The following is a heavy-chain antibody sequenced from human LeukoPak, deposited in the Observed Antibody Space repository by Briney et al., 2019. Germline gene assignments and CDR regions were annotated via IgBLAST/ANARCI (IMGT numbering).Heavy chain of an antibody. CDR2: IYYSGST. CDR1: GGSISSSSYY. J-gene: IGHJ5*02. Sequence: SETLSLTCTVSGGSISSSSYYWGWIRQPPGKGLEWIGSIYYSGSTYYNPSLKSRVTISVDTSKNQFSLKLSSVTAADTAVYYCARQGRTMVRPFGPWGQGTLVTVSS. D-gene: IGHD3-10*01. CDR3: ARQGRTMVRPFGP. V-gene: IGHV4-39*01.